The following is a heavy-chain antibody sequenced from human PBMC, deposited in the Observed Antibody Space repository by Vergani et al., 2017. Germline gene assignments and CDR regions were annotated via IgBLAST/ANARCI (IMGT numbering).Heavy chain of an antibody. D-gene: IGHD1-1*01. CDR3: VRVKGSNWNDHLYDI. CDR1: GFTFSNAW. Sequence: EVQLVESGGGLVKPGGSLRLSCAASGFTFSNAWMSWVRQAPGKGLEWVGRIRNKANDYTTLYAASVKGRFTISRDDSKSYLYLQMNSLQTEDTALYYCVRVKGSNWNDHLYDIWGQGTLVTVSS. CDR2: IRNKANDYTT. J-gene: IGHJ3*02. V-gene: IGHV3-72*01.